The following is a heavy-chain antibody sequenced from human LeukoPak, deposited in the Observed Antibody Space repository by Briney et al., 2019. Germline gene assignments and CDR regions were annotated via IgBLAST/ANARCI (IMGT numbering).Heavy chain of an antibody. CDR3: AKDHYYYGSGIYFMHYFDY. Sequence: PGKSLRLSCAASGFTFSSYGMHWVRQAPGKGLEWVAVISYDGSNKYYADSVKGRFTISREYSKNTLHLQMKSLRTEDTAVYYCAKDHYYYGSGIYFMHYFDYWGQETLVTVSS. D-gene: IGHD3-10*01. CDR1: GFTFSSYG. J-gene: IGHJ4*02. CDR2: ISYDGSNK. V-gene: IGHV3-30*18.